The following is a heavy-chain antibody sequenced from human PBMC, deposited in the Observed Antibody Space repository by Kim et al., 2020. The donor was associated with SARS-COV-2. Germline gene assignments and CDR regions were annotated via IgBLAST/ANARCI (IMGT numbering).Heavy chain of an antibody. CDR3: TTDSIVGATSHAY. Sequence: GGSLRLSCAASGFTFSNAWMSWVRQAPGKGLEWVGRIKSKTDGGTTDYAAPVKGRFTISRDDSKNTLYLQMNSLKTEDTAVYYCTTDSIVGATSHAYWGQGTLVTVSS. D-gene: IGHD1-26*01. J-gene: IGHJ4*02. CDR2: IKSKTDGGTT. CDR1: GFTFSNAW. V-gene: IGHV3-15*01.